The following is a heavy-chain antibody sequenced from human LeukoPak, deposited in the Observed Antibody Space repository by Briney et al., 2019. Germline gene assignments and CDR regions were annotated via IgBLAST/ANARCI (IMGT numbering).Heavy chain of an antibody. D-gene: IGHD3-16*01. Sequence: ASVKVSCKASGGTYDIYGINWVRQAPGQGLEWMGRIIPILDITNSAQKFQGRVTLTADKSTSTAYMELSSLRSEDTAMYYCAKSPAMYYLDYWGQGTMVTVSS. CDR1: GGTYDIYG. CDR2: IIPILDIT. CDR3: AKSPAMYYLDY. J-gene: IGHJ4*02. V-gene: IGHV1-69*04.